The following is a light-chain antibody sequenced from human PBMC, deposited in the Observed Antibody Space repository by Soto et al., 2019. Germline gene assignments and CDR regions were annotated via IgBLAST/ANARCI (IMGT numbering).Light chain of an antibody. Sequence: EIAMTQSPATPSVSPGERATLSCRASQSVSSSYLAWYQQKPGQAPRLLIYGASSRATGIPDRFSGSGSGTDFTLTISRLEPEDFAVYYCQQYGSSGTFGQGTKVDIK. J-gene: IGKJ1*01. CDR3: QQYGSSGT. V-gene: IGKV3-20*01. CDR2: GAS. CDR1: QSVSSSY.